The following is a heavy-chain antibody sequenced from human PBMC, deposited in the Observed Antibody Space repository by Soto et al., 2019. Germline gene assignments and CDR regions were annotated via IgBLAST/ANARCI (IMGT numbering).Heavy chain of an antibody. D-gene: IGHD4-4*01. CDR1: GDSMSSSDYY. V-gene: IGHV4-39*01. J-gene: IGHJ4*02. CDR3: ARRTVNIRTFYSALNPHCFDY. CDR2: IYYSGGT. Sequence: QLQLHESGPGLVKPSETLSLTCAVSGDSMSSSDYYWGWIRQPPGKGLEWIGSIYYSGGTYYNPSLQSRVALSVDTSKNQFSPKLKSVTAADTAIYYCARRTVNIRTFYSALNPHCFDYWGQGAPVTVSS.